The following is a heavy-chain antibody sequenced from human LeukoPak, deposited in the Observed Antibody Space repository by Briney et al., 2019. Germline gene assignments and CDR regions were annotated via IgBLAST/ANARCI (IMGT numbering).Heavy chain of an antibody. CDR2: ISSSSSYI. Sequence: PGGSLRLSCAASGFTFSSYSMNWVRQAPGKGLEWVSSISSSSSYIYYADSVKGRFTISRDNSKNTLYLQMNSLRAEDTAVYYCAKGGNWNYFDYWGQGTLVTVSS. J-gene: IGHJ4*02. CDR1: GFTFSSYS. CDR3: AKGGNWNYFDY. V-gene: IGHV3-21*04. D-gene: IGHD1-20*01.